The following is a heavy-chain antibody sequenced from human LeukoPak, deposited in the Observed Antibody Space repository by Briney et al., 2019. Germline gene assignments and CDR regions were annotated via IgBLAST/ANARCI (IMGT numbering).Heavy chain of an antibody. CDR1: GGTFSSYA. Sequence: GASVKVSCKASGGTFSSYAISWVRQAPGQGLEWMGWISAYNGNTNYAQKLQGRVTMTTDTSTSTAYMELRSLRSDDTAVYYCARDCGGDCYSSYGMDVWGQGTTVTVSS. CDR2: ISAYNGNT. V-gene: IGHV1-18*01. J-gene: IGHJ6*02. D-gene: IGHD2-21*02. CDR3: ARDCGGDCYSSYGMDV.